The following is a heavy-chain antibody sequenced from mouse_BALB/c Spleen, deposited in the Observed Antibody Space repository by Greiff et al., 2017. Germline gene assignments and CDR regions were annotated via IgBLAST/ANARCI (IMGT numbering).Heavy chain of an antibody. CDR2: IDPANGNT. CDR3: ARDRYWFAY. J-gene: IGHJ3*01. V-gene: IGHV14-3*02. CDR1: GFYIKDTY. D-gene: IGHD2-14*01. Sequence: VQLKESGAELVKPGASVKLSCTASGFYIKDTYMHWVKQRPEQGLEWIGRIDPANGNTKYDPKFQGKATITADTSSNTAYLQLSSLTSEDTAVYYCARDRYWFAYWGQGTLVTVSA.